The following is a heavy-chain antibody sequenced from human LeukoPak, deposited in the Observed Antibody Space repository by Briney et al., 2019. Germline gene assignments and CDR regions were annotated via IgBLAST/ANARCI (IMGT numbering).Heavy chain of an antibody. CDR3: ARNSCPSGSCYDNREYFDY. Sequence: PSETLSLTCTVSGVSISSSNSYWGWIRQPPGKGLECIGRIYTSGSTNYNPSLKSRITISVDTSKNQFSLKLSSVTAADTAVYYCARNSCPSGSCYDNREYFDYWGQGTLVTVSS. CDR1: GVSISSSNSY. CDR2: IYTSGST. V-gene: IGHV4-61*02. D-gene: IGHD2-15*01. J-gene: IGHJ4*02.